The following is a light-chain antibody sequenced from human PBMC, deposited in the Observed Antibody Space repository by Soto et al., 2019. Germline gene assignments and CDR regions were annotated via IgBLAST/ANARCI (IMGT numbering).Light chain of an antibody. V-gene: IGLV2-14*03. CDR2: DVS. J-gene: IGLJ1*01. CDR3: SSYTTSNTRQIV. CDR1: SSDVGGYNY. Sequence: QSALTQPASVSGSPGQSITISCAGTSSDVGGYNYVSWYQHHPGKAPKLMIYDVSNRPSGVSNRFSDSKSGNTASLTISGLQPEDEADYYCSSYTTSNTRQIVFGTGTKVPVL.